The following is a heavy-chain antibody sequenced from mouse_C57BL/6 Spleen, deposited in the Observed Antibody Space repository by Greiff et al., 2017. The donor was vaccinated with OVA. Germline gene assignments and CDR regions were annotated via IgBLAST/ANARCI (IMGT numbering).Heavy chain of an antibody. D-gene: IGHD2-3*01. CDR1: GYTFTDHT. CDR2: IYPRDGST. CDR3: AIGAYDGYYLPWYFDV. J-gene: IGHJ1*03. V-gene: IGHV1-78*01. Sequence: VKLMESDAELVKPGASVKISCKVSGYTFTDHTIHWMKQRPEQGLEWIGYIYPRDGSTKYNEKFKGKATLTADKSSSTAYMQLNSLTSEDSAVYFCAIGAYDGYYLPWYFDVWGTGTTVTVSS.